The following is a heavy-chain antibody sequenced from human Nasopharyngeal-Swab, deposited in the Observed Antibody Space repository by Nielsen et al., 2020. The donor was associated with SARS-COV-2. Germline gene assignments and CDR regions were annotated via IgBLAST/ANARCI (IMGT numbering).Heavy chain of an antibody. D-gene: IGHD2-21*01. CDR1: GFTFSDYY. Sequence: GESLKISCAASGFTFSDYYMSWIRQAPGKGLEWVSAISDSGGSTYYTDSVKGRFTISRDNSKNTLYLQMNNLRAEDTALYYCARDVAGADSAWGQGTLVTVSS. V-gene: IGHV3-23*01. CDR2: ISDSGGST. J-gene: IGHJ5*02. CDR3: ARDVAGADSA.